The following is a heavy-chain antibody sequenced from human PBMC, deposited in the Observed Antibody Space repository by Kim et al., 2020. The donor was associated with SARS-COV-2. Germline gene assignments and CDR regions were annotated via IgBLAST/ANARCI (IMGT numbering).Heavy chain of an antibody. CDR1: GYIFTHYY. D-gene: IGHD2-15*01. Sequence: ASVKVSCKSSGYIFTHYYLHWVRQAPGQGLEWLGIINPSGGSTSFAQNLQGRVTMTSDTPTSTVYLELRSLRSEDTAIYYCAGGGGRDGNSWGQGTLVTVSS. CDR3: AGGGGRDGNS. CDR2: INPSGGST. V-gene: IGHV1-46*01. J-gene: IGHJ4*02.